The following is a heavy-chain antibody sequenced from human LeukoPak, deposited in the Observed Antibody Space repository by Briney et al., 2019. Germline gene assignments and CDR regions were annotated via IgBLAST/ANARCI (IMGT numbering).Heavy chain of an antibody. CDR2: MSPNSGNT. V-gene: IGHV1-8*01. CDR3: AIGQLKGSDF. D-gene: IGHD5-24*01. J-gene: IGHJ4*02. CDR1: GYTFTSYD. Sequence: GASVKVSCKASGYTFTSYDVNWVRQATGQGLEWMGWMSPNSGNTGYAQKFQGRVTMTRNISISTAYMELSSLRSEDTAVYYCAIGQLKGSDFWGRGTLVSVLS.